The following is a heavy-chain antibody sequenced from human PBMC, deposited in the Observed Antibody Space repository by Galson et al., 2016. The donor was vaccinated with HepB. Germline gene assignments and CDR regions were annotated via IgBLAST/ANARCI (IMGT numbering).Heavy chain of an antibody. V-gene: IGHV3-21*01. J-gene: IGHJ6*02. CDR1: GFSFSRYS. CDR2: ISSSSSYI. CDR3: ARDALGSHYSYEMDV. D-gene: IGHD3-16*01. Sequence: SLRLSCAASGFSFSRYSMNWVRQAPGKGLEWVSCISSSSSYIYYADSVQGRFTISRDNAKNSLYLQMNSRRAEDTAVYYCARDALGSHYSYEMDVWGQGTTVTVSS.